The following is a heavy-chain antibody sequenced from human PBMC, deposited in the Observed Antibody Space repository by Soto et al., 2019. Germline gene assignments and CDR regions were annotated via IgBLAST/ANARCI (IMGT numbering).Heavy chain of an antibody. D-gene: IGHD2-15*01. CDR3: ARLTRGHTRAYFQH. CDR2: IYYSGST. J-gene: IGHJ1*01. Sequence: QLQLQESGPRLVKPSETLSLTCTVSGGSISSSSYYWGWLRQPPGKGLEWIGSIYYSGSTYYNPSLKSRVTISVDTSKNQFSLKLSSVTAADTAVYYCARLTRGHTRAYFQHWGQGTLVTVSS. CDR1: GGSISSSSYY. V-gene: IGHV4-39*01.